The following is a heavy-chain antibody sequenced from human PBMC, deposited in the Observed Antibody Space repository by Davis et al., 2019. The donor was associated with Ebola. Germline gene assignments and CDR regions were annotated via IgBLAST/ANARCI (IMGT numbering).Heavy chain of an antibody. J-gene: IGHJ6*02. CDR3: ARDKRYTGGYYYYYGMDV. Sequence: PSETLSLTCTVSGGSISSGGYYWSWIRQHPGKGLEWIGYIYYSGSTYYNPSLKSRVTMSVDTSKNQFSLKLSSVTAADTAVYYCARDKRYTGGYYYYYGMDVWGQGTTVTVSS. CDR2: IYYSGST. CDR1: GGSISSGGYY. V-gene: IGHV4-31*03. D-gene: IGHD2-8*02.